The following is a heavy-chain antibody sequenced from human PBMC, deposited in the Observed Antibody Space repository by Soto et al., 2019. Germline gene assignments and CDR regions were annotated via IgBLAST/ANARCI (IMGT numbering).Heavy chain of an antibody. J-gene: IGHJ4*02. V-gene: IGHV3-30-3*01. CDR1: GFTFSSYA. Sequence: GGSLRLSCAASGFTFSSYAMHWVRQAPGKGLEWVAVISYDGSNKYYADSVKGRFTISRDNSKNTLYLQMNSLRAEDTAVYYCARGGIVVVPAAIDYWGQGTLVTVYS. CDR2: ISYDGSNK. D-gene: IGHD2-2*01. CDR3: ARGGIVVVPAAIDY.